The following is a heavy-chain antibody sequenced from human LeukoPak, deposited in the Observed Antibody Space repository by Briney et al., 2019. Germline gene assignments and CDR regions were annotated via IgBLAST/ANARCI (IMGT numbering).Heavy chain of an antibody. CDR1: GYTFTSYA. Sequence: ASVKVSCKASGYTFTSYAMSWVRQAPGQGLEWMGWINTNTGNPMYAQGFTGRFVFSLDTSVSTAYLQISSLKAEDTAVCYCARSDFHDAFDIWGQGTMVTVSS. V-gene: IGHV7-4-1*02. CDR2: INTNTGNP. CDR3: ARSDFHDAFDI. J-gene: IGHJ3*02.